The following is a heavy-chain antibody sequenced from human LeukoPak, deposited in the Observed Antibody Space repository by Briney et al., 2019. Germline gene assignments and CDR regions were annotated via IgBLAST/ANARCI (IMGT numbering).Heavy chain of an antibody. V-gene: IGHV4-59*01. CDR2: IYYSGST. D-gene: IGHD1-1*01. CDR3: ARVGSGYLFDY. CDR1: GGSISSYY. Sequence: SETLSLTCTVSGGSISSYYWSWIRQPPGKGLEWIGYIYYSGSTNYNPSLKSRVTISVDTSKNQFSLKLSSVTAADTAVCYCARVGSGYLFDYWGQGTLVTVSS. J-gene: IGHJ4*02.